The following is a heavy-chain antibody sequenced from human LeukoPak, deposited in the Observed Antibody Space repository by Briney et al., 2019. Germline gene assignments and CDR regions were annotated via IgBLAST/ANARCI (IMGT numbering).Heavy chain of an antibody. CDR1: GGSISSGSYY. CDR3: ASSVDTAMVGGY. V-gene: IGHV4-61*09. D-gene: IGHD5-18*01. J-gene: IGHJ4*02. CDR2: IYTSGSA. Sequence: SQTLSLTCTVSGGSISSGSYYWNWIRQPAGKGLEWIGHIYTSGSANYNPALKSRVSMSVDTSKNQFFLKLSSVTAADTAVYYCASSVDTAMVGGYWGQGTLVTVSS.